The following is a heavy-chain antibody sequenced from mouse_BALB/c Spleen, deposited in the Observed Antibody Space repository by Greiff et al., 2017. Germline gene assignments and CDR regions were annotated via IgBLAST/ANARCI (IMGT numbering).Heavy chain of an antibody. CDR3: ARGGLRRDYFDY. V-gene: IGHV5-9-4*01. CDR2: ISSGGSYT. D-gene: IGHD2-4*01. J-gene: IGHJ2*01. Sequence: EVHLVESGGGLVKPGGSLKLSCAASGFTFSSYAMSWVRQSPEKRLEWVAEISSGGSYTYYPDTVTGRFTISRDNAKNTLYLEMSSLRSEDTAMYYCARGGLRRDYFDYWGQGTTLTVSS. CDR1: GFTFSSYA.